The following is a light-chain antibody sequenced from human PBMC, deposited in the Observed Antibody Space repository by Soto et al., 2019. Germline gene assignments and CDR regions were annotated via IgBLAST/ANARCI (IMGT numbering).Light chain of an antibody. CDR2: GAS. Sequence: EIVLTQSPGTLSLSPGERATLSCRASQSVSSSYLAWYQQKPGQAPRLLIYGASSRATGIPDRFSGSGSGTDVTLTIIRLEPEDFAVYYCQQYGSSPWTFGQGTKVELK. CDR1: QSVSSSY. V-gene: IGKV3-20*01. J-gene: IGKJ1*01. CDR3: QQYGSSPWT.